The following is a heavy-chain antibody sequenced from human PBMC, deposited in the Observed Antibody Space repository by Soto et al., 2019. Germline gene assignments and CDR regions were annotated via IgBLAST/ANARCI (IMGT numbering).Heavy chain of an antibody. V-gene: IGHV1-3*01. D-gene: IGHD2-15*01. J-gene: IGHJ4*02. CDR3: ARDQGLCSGGICWGYFDY. Sequence: QVQLVQSGAEVKKPGASVKVSCKASGYTFTNNAIHWVRQAPGQRIEWMGWINAANGNTKYSQKFQGRVTITRDTSASTAYMELSSLRSEDTAVYYCARDQGLCSGGICWGYFDYWGQGTLVTVSS. CDR2: INAANGNT. CDR1: GYTFTNNA.